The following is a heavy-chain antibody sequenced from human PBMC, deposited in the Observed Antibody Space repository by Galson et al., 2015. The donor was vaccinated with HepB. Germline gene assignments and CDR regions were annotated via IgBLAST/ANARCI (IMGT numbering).Heavy chain of an antibody. CDR3: ARDSPYSSGRYSTRLFDY. D-gene: IGHD6-19*01. CDR2: ISADSNIT. CDR1: GYTFSTFG. Sequence: SCKASGYTFSTFGFSWVRQAPGQGLEWMGWISADSNITNYAQKFQGRVTMTTDTSTSTAYLELRSLRSDDTAVYYCARDSPYSSGRYSTRLFDYWGQGTLVTVSS. V-gene: IGHV1-18*01. J-gene: IGHJ4*02.